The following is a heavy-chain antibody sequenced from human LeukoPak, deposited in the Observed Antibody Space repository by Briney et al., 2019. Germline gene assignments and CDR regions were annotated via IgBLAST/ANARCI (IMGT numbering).Heavy chain of an antibody. CDR2: INHSGST. D-gene: IGHD4-17*01. J-gene: IGHJ5*02. CDR3: ARGGRVRYLHWFDP. V-gene: IGHV4-39*07. Sequence: SETLSLTCTVSGGSITSSSYYWGWIRQPPGKGLEWIGEINHSGSTNYNPSLKSRVTISVDTSKNQFSLKLSSVTAADTAVYYCARGGRVRYLHWFDPWGQGTLVTVSS. CDR1: GGSITSSSYY.